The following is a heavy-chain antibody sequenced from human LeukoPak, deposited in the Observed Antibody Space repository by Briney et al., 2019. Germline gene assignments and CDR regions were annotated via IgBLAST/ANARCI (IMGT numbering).Heavy chain of an antibody. V-gene: IGHV4-34*01. CDR2: INHSGST. Sequence: SETLSLTCAVYGESFGGYYWTWIRQPPGKGLEWIGEINHSGSTNYNSSLKSRVTISVDTSRRQVSLNLNSVTAADTAVYYCARPYLRGTVVNNWFDPWGQGTLVTVSS. CDR1: GESFGGYY. CDR3: ARPYLRGTVVNNWFDP. D-gene: IGHD4-23*01. J-gene: IGHJ5*02.